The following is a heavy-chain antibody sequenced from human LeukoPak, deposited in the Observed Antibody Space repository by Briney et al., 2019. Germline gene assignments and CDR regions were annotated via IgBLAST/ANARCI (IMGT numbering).Heavy chain of an antibody. CDR1: GFTFNTYT. CDR3: AKQIAVAGRDY. Sequence: GGSLRLSCAASGFTFNTYTMNWVRQAPGKGLEWVSSITASSTAIYSADSVKGRFTISRDNAKNFLYLQMNSLRAEDTAVYYCAKQIAVAGRDYWGQGTLVTVSS. CDR2: ITASSTAI. V-gene: IGHV3-21*01. J-gene: IGHJ4*02. D-gene: IGHD6-19*01.